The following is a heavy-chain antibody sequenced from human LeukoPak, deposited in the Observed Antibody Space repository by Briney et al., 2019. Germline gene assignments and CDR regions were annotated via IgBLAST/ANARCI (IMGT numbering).Heavy chain of an antibody. CDR2: FYYSGST. CDR3: ARGQGGNYYLNYFDY. J-gene: IGHJ4*02. V-gene: IGHV4-59*01. CDR1: GGSFSTYY. D-gene: IGHD1-26*01. Sequence: SETLSLTCTVTGGSFSTYYWSCIRQPPGKGLEWIGHFYYSGSTNYNPSLKSRVTISVDTSRNQFSLKLTSVTAADTAVYYCARGQGGNYYLNYFDYWGQGALVTVSS.